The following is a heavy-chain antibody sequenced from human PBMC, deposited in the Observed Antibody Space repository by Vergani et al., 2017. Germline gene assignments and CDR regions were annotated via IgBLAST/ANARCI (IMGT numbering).Heavy chain of an antibody. CDR2: ISYDGSNK. CDR3: ARQAAAGTWFDY. V-gene: IGHV3-30-3*01. Sequence: VQLVESGGGLVQPGGSLRLSCAASGFTFSTYWMSWVRQAPGKGLEWVAVISYDGSNKYYADSVEGRFTISRDNSKNTLYLQMNSLRAEDTAVYYCARQAAAGTWFDYWGQGTLVTVSS. J-gene: IGHJ4*02. CDR1: GFTFSTYW. D-gene: IGHD6-13*01.